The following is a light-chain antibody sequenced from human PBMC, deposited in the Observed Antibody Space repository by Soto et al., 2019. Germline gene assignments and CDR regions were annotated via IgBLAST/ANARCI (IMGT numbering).Light chain of an antibody. CDR3: QQYGSSPLT. J-gene: IGKJ4*01. Sequence: EIVLTQSAGTLSWSAGERATLSCGASQSVSSSYLAWYQQKTGQPPRLLIYGASSRATGIPDRFSGSGYGTDFNLTISRLEPEDFAVYYCQQYGSSPLTFGGGTKVDIK. V-gene: IGKV3-20*01. CDR1: QSVSSSY. CDR2: GAS.